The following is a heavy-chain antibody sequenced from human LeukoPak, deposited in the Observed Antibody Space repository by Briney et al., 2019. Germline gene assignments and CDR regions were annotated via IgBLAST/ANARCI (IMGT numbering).Heavy chain of an antibody. V-gene: IGHV1-2*06. CDR3: ARGSIAVAGRGFDP. CDR2: INPNSGGT. J-gene: IGHJ5*02. Sequence: GASVKVSCKASGYTFTGYYMHWVRQAPGQGLEWMGRINPNSGGTNYAQKFQGRVTMTRDTSISTAYMELSRLRSGDTAVYYCARGSIAVAGRGFDPWGQGTLVTVSS. CDR1: GYTFTGYY. D-gene: IGHD6-19*01.